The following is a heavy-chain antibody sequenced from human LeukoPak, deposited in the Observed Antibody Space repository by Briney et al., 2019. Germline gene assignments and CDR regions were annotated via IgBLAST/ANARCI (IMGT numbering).Heavy chain of an antibody. Sequence: GESLKISCKASGYSFTSYWIGWVRQMPGKGLEWMGIIYPGDSDTRYNPSFQGQVIISADKSIGTAYLQWSSLKATDSAMYYRARRGYDAEWFDPWGQGTLVTVSS. J-gene: IGHJ5*02. D-gene: IGHD5-12*01. V-gene: IGHV5-51*01. CDR1: GYSFTSYW. CDR2: IYPGDSDT. CDR3: ARRGYDAEWFDP.